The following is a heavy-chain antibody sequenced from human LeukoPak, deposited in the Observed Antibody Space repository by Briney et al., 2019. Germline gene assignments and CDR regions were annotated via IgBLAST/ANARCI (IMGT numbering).Heavy chain of an antibody. Sequence: SGTLSLTCAVSGGSISSSNWWSWVRQPPGKGLEWIGEIYHSGSTNYNPSLKSRVTISVDKSKNQFSLKLSSVTAADTAVYYCARGAVAGKHNEDFDYWGQGTLVTVSS. J-gene: IGHJ4*02. V-gene: IGHV4-4*02. CDR2: IYHSGST. CDR1: GGSISSSNW. D-gene: IGHD6-19*01. CDR3: ARGAVAGKHNEDFDY.